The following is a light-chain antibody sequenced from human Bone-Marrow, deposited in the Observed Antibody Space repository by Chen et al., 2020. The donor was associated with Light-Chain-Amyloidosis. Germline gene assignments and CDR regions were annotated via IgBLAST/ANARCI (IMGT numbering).Light chain of an antibody. V-gene: IGLV3-21*02. CDR1: NIGSTS. J-gene: IGLJ3*02. Sequence: SYVLTQPSSVSVAPGQTATNACGGNNIGSTSVHWYQQTPGQAPLLVVYDDSDRPSGIPERLCGSNSGKAASLTISRVEAGDEADYYCQVWDRSSDRPVFGGGTKLTVL. CDR2: DDS. CDR3: QVWDRSSDRPV.